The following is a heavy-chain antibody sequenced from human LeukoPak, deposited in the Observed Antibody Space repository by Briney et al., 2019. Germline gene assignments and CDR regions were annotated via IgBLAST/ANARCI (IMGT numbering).Heavy chain of an antibody. J-gene: IGHJ3*02. CDR3: ARGLGRGSQYSGSYWDDAFDI. CDR1: GGTFSSYA. Sequence: ASVKVSCKASGGTFSSYAISWVRQAPGQGLEWMGGIIPIFGTANYAQKFQGRVTITADKSTSTAYMELSSLRSEDTAVYYCARGLGRGSQYSGSYWDDAFDIWGQGTMVTVSS. V-gene: IGHV1-69*06. D-gene: IGHD1-26*01. CDR2: IIPIFGTA.